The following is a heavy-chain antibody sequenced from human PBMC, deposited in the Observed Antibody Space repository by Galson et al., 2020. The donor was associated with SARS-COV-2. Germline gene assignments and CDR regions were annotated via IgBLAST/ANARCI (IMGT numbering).Heavy chain of an antibody. D-gene: IGHD7-27*01. CDR1: GFTFSSYG. V-gene: IGHV3-74*01. Sequence: GGSLRLSCAASGFTFSSYGMHWVRQAPGKGLVWVSRIYSEGSSTSYADSVKGRFTISGDNAKNTLYLQMNSLRAEDTAVYYCARGDMGNDYFDYWGQGTLVTVSS. CDR3: ARGDMGNDYFDY. J-gene: IGHJ4*02. CDR2: IYSEGSST.